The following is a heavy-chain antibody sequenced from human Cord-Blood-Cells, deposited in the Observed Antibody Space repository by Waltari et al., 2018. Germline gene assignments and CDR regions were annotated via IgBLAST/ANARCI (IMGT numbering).Heavy chain of an antibody. D-gene: IGHD4-17*01. V-gene: IGHV4-30-4*08. CDR1: GGSISSGDYY. CDR2: IYYSGST. J-gene: IGHJ5*02. Sequence: QVQLQESGPGLVKPSQTLSLTCTFSGGSISSGDYYWSWIRQPPGKGLEWIGYIYYSGSTYYNPSLKSRVTISVDTSKNQFSLKLSSVTAADTAVYYCARETAEFGDYVGWFDPWGQGTLVTVSS. CDR3: ARETAEFGDYVGWFDP.